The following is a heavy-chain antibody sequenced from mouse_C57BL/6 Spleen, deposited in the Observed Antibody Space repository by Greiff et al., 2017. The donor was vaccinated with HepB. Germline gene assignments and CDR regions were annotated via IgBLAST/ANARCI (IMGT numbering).Heavy chain of an antibody. Sequence: VQLQQSGPELVKPGASGKISCKASGYSFPGYYMNWVKQSPEKSLEWIGEINPSTGGTTYNQKFKAKATLTVDKSSSTAYMQLKSLTSEDSAVYYCARYYYGSSYYFDYWGQGTTLTVSS. D-gene: IGHD1-1*01. CDR1: GYSFPGYY. CDR3: ARYYYGSSYYFDY. V-gene: IGHV1-42*01. J-gene: IGHJ2*01. CDR2: INPSTGGT.